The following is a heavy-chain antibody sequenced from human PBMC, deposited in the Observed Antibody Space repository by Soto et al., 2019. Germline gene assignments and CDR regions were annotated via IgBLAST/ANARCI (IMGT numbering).Heavy chain of an antibody. CDR1: GGTFSSYA. V-gene: IGHV1-69*13. Sequence: GASVKVSCKASGGTFSSYAISWVRQAPGQGLEWMGGIIPIFGTANYAQKFQGRVTITADESTSTAYMELSSLRSEDTAVYYCASRKLLDIVVVVAATNYYYGMDVWGQGTTVTVSS. CDR2: IIPIFGTA. D-gene: IGHD2-15*01. CDR3: ASRKLLDIVVVVAATNYYYGMDV. J-gene: IGHJ6*02.